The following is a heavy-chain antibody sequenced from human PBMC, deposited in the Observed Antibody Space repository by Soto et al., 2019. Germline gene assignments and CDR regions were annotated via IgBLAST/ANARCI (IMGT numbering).Heavy chain of an antibody. Sequence: PSETLSLTCAVYGGSFSCYYWSWIRQPPGKGLEWIGEINHSGSTNYNQSLKSRVTISVDTSKNQFSLKLSSVTAADTAVYYCARILIGYYYYGMDVWGQGTTVTVSS. J-gene: IGHJ6*02. CDR1: GGSFSCYY. D-gene: IGHD3-3*01. V-gene: IGHV4-34*01. CDR2: INHSGST. CDR3: ARILIGYYYYGMDV.